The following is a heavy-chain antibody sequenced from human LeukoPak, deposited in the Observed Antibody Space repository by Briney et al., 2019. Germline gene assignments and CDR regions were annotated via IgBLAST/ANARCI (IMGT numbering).Heavy chain of an antibody. Sequence: GGSLRLSCVASGLTFSSYNMNWVRQAPGKGLEWVSFISSSSNYIYYADSVKGRFTMSRDNAKNSLLLQMNSLRAEDTAAYYCARGTPTTRDFDYWGQGTLVTVSS. CDR1: GLTFSSYN. CDR2: ISSSSNYI. CDR3: ARGTPTTRDFDY. D-gene: IGHD4-11*01. J-gene: IGHJ4*02. V-gene: IGHV3-21*01.